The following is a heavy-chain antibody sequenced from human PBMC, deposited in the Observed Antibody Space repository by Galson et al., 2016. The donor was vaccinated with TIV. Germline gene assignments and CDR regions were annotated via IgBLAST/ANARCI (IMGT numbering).Heavy chain of an antibody. J-gene: IGHJ4*02. D-gene: IGHD2-15*01. CDR3: ASGRSGGTCEEY. Sequence: SLRLSCAGSGSTFGDYFMYWIRQAPGKGLEWVSYISSSGITRRYADSVKGRFTISRDNAKKSLYLQMNSLRAQDTAIYYCASGRSGGTCEEYWGQGTLVSV. V-gene: IGHV3-11*01. CDR2: ISSSGITR. CDR1: GSTFGDYF.